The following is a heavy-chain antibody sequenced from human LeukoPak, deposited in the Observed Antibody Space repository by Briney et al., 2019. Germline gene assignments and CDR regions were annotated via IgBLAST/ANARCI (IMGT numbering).Heavy chain of an antibody. V-gene: IGHV1-69*05. D-gene: IGHD3-10*01. CDR3: ARMGDYYGSGSFDY. CDR1: GGTFSSYA. Sequence: SVKVSCKASGGTFSSYAISWVRQASGQGLEWMGGIIPIFGTANYAQKFQGRVTITTDESTSTAYMELSSLRSEDTAVYYCARMGDYYGSGSFDYWGQGTLVTASS. CDR2: IIPIFGTA. J-gene: IGHJ4*02.